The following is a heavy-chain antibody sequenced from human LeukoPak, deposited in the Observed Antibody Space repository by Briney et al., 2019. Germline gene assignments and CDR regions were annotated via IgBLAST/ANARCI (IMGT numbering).Heavy chain of an antibody. CDR2: INAGNGNT. CDR1: GYTFTSYA. V-gene: IGHV1-3*01. CDR3: ARVTMIVVVNWFDP. D-gene: IGHD3-22*01. Sequence: ASVKVSCKASGYTFTSYAMHWVRQAPGQRLEWMGWINAGNGNTKYSQKFQGRVTITRDTSASTAYMELSSLRSEDTAVYYCARVTMIVVVNWFDPWGQGTLVTVSS. J-gene: IGHJ5*02.